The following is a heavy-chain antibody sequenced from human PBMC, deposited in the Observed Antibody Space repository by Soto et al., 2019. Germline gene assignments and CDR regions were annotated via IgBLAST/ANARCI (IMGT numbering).Heavy chain of an antibody. CDR3: ARGRTLKWNWFHP. D-gene: IGHD2-15*01. Sequence: ASVKVSCKASGYIFTGFHIHWVRQAPGQGLEWMGWINPNTGATKSAQKFQGRVALTRDTSISTAYMELNNMRSDDTAVYYCARGRTLKWNWFHPWGQGTLVTVSS. CDR2: INPNTGAT. CDR1: GYIFTGFH. V-gene: IGHV1-2*02. J-gene: IGHJ5*02.